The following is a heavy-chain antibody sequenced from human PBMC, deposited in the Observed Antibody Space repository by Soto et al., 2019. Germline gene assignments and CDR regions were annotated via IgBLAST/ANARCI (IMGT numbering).Heavy chain of an antibody. CDR2: TYYRSKWYN. CDR1: GDSVSSNSAA. D-gene: IGHD6-13*01. V-gene: IGHV6-1*01. J-gene: IGHJ6*02. CDR3: ARDPAPIAAAGSVYYYGMDV. Sequence: PSQTLSLTCDISGDSVSSNSAAWNWIRQSPSRGLEWLGRTYYRSKWYNDYAVSVKSRITINPDTSKNQFSLQLNSVTPEDTAVYYCARDPAPIAAAGSVYYYGMDVWGQGTTVTVSS.